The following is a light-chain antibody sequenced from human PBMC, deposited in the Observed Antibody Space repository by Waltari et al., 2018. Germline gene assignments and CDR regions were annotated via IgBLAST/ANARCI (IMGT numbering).Light chain of an antibody. Sequence: DIQMTQSPSTLSASVGDRVTVTCRASQSVSSWLAWYQQKPGKAPKRLIYDASSLESGVPSRFSGSASVTEFTLTITSLQPDDSATYYCQQYSTYGTFGQGTKVEIK. J-gene: IGKJ1*01. CDR3: QQYSTYGT. CDR2: DAS. V-gene: IGKV1-5*03. CDR1: QSVSSW.